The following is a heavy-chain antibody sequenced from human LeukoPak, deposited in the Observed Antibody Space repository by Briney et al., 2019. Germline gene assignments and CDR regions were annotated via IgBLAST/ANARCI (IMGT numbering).Heavy chain of an antibody. CDR3: ARARSRGYNWFDP. J-gene: IGHJ5*02. Sequence: PSETLSLTCTVSGVSISTNYWSWIRQPPGKGLEWIGYIHYSGGTNYNPSLKSRVAMSVDTSKTQFSLKLSSVTTADTAVYYCARARSRGYNWFDPWGQGSLVTVAS. CDR1: GVSISTNY. CDR2: IHYSGGT. D-gene: IGHD6-19*01. V-gene: IGHV4-59*01.